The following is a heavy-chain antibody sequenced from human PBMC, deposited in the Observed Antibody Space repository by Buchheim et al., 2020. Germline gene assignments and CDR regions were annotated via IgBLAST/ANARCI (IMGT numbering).Heavy chain of an antibody. D-gene: IGHD2-2*02. Sequence: QVQLVQSGAEVRKPGSSVKVSCKASGDNFSSYGISWVRQAPGQGPEWMGGIIPILGRVNYAQKFQGRVTITADESTSTAYMELSSLRSEDTAVYYCARPEYLGFHYYGLDVWGQGTT. CDR2: IIPILGRV. J-gene: IGHJ6*02. CDR1: GDNFSSYG. V-gene: IGHV1-69*11. CDR3: ARPEYLGFHYYGLDV.